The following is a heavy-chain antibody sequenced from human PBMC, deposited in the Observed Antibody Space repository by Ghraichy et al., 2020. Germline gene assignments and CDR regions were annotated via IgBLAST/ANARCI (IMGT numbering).Heavy chain of an antibody. CDR3: AKVQPGTWYFDL. V-gene: IGHV3-23*01. D-gene: IGHD6-13*01. CDR2: ISGSTDGT. J-gene: IGHJ2*01. CDR1: GFTFSSHD. Sequence: GGSLRLSCGASGFTFSSHDMCWVRQAPGKGLEWVSAISGSTDGTTYADSVQGRFTISTDNSKNTLYLQMNSLRAEDTAVYYCAKVQPGTWYFDLWGRGTLVTVSS.